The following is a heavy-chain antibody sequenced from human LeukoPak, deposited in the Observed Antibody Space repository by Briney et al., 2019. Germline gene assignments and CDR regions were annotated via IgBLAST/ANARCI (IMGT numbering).Heavy chain of an antibody. Sequence: ASVKVSCKASGYTFSSYYMHWVRQAPGQGLEWMGIISPSGGIRYAQKFQGRVTMTRDTSTSKVYMEMSSLRSEDTAVYYCARSHRVAAPFDPRGQGTLVTVSS. D-gene: IGHD2-15*01. J-gene: IGHJ5*02. CDR1: GYTFSSYY. V-gene: IGHV1-46*01. CDR3: ARSHRVAAPFDP. CDR2: ISPSGGI.